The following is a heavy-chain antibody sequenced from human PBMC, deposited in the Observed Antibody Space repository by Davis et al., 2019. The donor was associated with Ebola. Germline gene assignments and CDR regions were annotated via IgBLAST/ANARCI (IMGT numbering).Heavy chain of an antibody. CDR1: GGTFSSYA. J-gene: IGHJ6*03. CDR2: IIPIFGTA. D-gene: IGHD3-3*01. CDR3: ARTYYDFWSGYSVYYYYMDV. V-gene: IGHV1-69*13. Sequence: SVKVSCKASGGTFSSYAISWVRQAPGQGLEWMGGIIPIFGTANYAQKFQGRVTITADESTSTAYMELSSLRSEDTAVYYCARTYYDFWSGYSVYYYYMDVWGKGTTVTVSS.